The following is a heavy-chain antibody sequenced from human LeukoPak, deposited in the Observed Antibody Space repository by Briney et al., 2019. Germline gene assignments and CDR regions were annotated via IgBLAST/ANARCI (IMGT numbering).Heavy chain of an antibody. D-gene: IGHD4-23*01. CDR2: IKQDGSEK. CDR3: ARDDRATVVTT. CDR1: GFTFSNYW. V-gene: IGHV3-7*01. Sequence: GGSLRLSCAASGFTFSNYWMSWVRQAPGKGLEWVANIKQDGSEKYYVDSVRGRFTISRDNAKISLYLQMNSLRAEDTAVYYCARDDRATVVTTGGQGTLVTVSS. J-gene: IGHJ4*02.